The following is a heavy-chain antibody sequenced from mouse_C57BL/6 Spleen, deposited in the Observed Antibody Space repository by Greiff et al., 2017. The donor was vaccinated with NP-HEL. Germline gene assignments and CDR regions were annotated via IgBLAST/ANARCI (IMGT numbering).Heavy chain of an antibody. CDR2: ISSGGSYT. Sequence: DVHLVESGGDLVKPGGSLKLSCAASGFTFSSYGMSWVRQTPDKRLEWVATISSGGSYTYYPDSVKGRFTISRDNAKNTLYLQMSSLKSEDTAMYYWARERAYDLAWFAYWGQGTLVTVSA. J-gene: IGHJ3*01. V-gene: IGHV5-6*01. D-gene: IGHD6-5*01. CDR1: GFTFSSYG. CDR3: ARERAYDLAWFAY.